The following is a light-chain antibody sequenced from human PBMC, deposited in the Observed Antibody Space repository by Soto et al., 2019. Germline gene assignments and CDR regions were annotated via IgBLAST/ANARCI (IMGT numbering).Light chain of an antibody. CDR1: QSVSSSY. CDR2: GAS. CDR3: QQYGSSPWT. Sequence: EIVLTQSPGTLSLSPGERATLSCRASQSVSSSYLAWYQRKPGQAPRLLIYGASSRATGIPDRFSGSGSGTDFTLTISRLEPEDFAVYYSQQYGSSPWTFGPGTKV. V-gene: IGKV3-20*01. J-gene: IGKJ1*01.